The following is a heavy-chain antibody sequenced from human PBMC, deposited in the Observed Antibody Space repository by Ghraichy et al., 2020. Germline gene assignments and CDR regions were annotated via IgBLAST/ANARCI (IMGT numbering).Heavy chain of an antibody. V-gene: IGHV4-4*02. J-gene: IGHJ6*03. CDR1: GGSISSSNW. D-gene: IGHD3-3*01. Sequence: ESLNISCAVSGGSISSSNWWSWVRQPPGKGLEWIGEIYHSGSTNYNPSLKSRVTISVDKSKNQFSLKLSSVTAADTAVYYCARRITIFGVVTSYYYYYMDVWGKGTTVTVSS. CDR3: ARRITIFGVVTSYYYYYMDV. CDR2: IYHSGST.